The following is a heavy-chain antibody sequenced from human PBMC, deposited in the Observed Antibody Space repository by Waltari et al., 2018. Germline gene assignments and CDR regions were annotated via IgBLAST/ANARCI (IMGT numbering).Heavy chain of an antibody. Sequence: EVQLVESGGGLAQPGGSLRLSCAASGLSFSNYWMTWVRKASGKGLEWVANIKQDGSQKFYLDSVKGRFTISRDKAKNSLYLQMNNLRVEDTAVYYCTRGGRDSSWYWRDWGQGTLVTVSS. V-gene: IGHV3-7*01. J-gene: IGHJ4*02. D-gene: IGHD6-13*01. CDR3: TRGGRDSSWYWRD. CDR1: GLSFSNYW. CDR2: IKQDGSQK.